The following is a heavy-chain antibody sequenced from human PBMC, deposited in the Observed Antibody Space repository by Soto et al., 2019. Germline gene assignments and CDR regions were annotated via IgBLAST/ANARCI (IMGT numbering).Heavy chain of an antibody. CDR3: AREARMTTVTRSYWYFDL. CDR2: INPNSGGT. J-gene: IGHJ2*01. CDR1: GYTFSGYY. Sequence: ASVKVSCKAYGYTFSGYYMHWVRQAPGQGLEWMGWINPNSGGTNYAQKFQGWVTMTRDTSISTAYMELSRLRSEDTAVYYCAREARMTTVTRSYWYFDLWGRGTLVTVSS. D-gene: IGHD4-17*01. V-gene: IGHV1-2*04.